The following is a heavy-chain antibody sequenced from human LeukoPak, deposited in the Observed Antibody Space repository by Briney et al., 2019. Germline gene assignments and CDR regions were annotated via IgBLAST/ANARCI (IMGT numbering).Heavy chain of an antibody. J-gene: IGHJ5*02. CDR3: ARDEEGP. CDR2: IYYSGST. Sequence: PSETLSLTCAVYGGSFSGYYWSWIRQPPGKGLEWIGYIYYSGSTNYNPSLKSRVTISVDTSKNQFSLKLSSVTAADTAVYYCARDEEGPWGQGTLVTVSS. CDR1: GGSFSGYY. V-gene: IGHV4-59*01.